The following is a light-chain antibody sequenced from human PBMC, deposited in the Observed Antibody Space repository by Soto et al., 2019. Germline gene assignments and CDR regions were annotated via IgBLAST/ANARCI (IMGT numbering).Light chain of an antibody. V-gene: IGLV2-23*01. CDR1: SSDVGSYNL. Sequence: QSVLTQPASVSGSPGQSITISCTGTSSDVGSYNLVSWYQQHPGKAPQLMIYEGSKRPSGVSNRFSGSKSGNTASLTIAGLQAEDEAEYYCCSYAGSSTPVVFGGGTQLTVL. CDR2: EGS. CDR3: CSYAGSSTPVV. J-gene: IGLJ2*01.